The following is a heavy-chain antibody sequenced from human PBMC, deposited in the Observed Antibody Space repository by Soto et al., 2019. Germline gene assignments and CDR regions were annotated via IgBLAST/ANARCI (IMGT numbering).Heavy chain of an antibody. CDR1: GGSFSGYY. CDR3: ARGLELRVHAFDI. D-gene: IGHD1-7*01. J-gene: IGHJ3*02. Sequence: LSLTCAVYGGSFSGYYWSWIRQPPGKGLEWIGEINHSGSTNYNPSLKSRVTISVDTSKNQFSLKLSSVTAADTAVYYCARGLELRVHAFDIWGQGTMVTVSS. V-gene: IGHV4-34*01. CDR2: INHSGST.